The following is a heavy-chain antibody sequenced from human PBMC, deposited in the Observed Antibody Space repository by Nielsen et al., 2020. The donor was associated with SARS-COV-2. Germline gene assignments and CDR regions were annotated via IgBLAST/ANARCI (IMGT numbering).Heavy chain of an antibody. CDR3: ARDRHDYGDYGMDV. J-gene: IGHJ6*02. Sequence: SETLSLTCTVSGGSISSYYWSWIRQPAGKGLEWIGRIYTSGSTNYNPSLKSRVTISVDTSKNQFSLKLSSVTAADTAVYYCARDRHDYGDYGMDVWGQGTTVTVSS. D-gene: IGHD4-17*01. CDR2: IYTSGST. V-gene: IGHV4-4*07. CDR1: GGSISSYY.